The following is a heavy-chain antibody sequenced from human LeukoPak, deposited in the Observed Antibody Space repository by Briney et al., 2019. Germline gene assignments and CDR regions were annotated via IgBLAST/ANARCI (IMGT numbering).Heavy chain of an antibody. CDR1: GGSIRNDNHY. D-gene: IGHD6-25*01. CDR3: ATLRSSGWPHVKTS. V-gene: IGHV4-39*01. Sequence: PSETLSLTCTVSGGSIRNDNHYWSWIRQPPGRGLEWVASLYDNENTYYSSSLKSRLTISVDTSENQFSLKLNSVTAADTAVYYCATLRSSGWPHVKTSWGKGTLVTVSS. CDR2: LYDNENT. J-gene: IGHJ5*02.